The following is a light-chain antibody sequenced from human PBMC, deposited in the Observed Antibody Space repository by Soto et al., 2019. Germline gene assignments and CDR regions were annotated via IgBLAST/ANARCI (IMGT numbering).Light chain of an antibody. V-gene: IGKV1-33*01. Sequence: DIQMTQSPSSLSASVGDRVTITCQASQDISNYLNWYQQKPGKAPKLLIYDASNLETGVPSRFSGSGSGTDFTFTISGLQPEDVGTYYCQQFVNLLFTFGPGTKVDIK. J-gene: IGKJ3*01. CDR2: DAS. CDR3: QQFVNLLFT. CDR1: QDISNY.